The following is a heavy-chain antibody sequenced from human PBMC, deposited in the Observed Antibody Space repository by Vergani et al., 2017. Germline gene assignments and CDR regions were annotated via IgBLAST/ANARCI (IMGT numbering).Heavy chain of an antibody. V-gene: IGHV4-59*11. J-gene: IGHJ5*02. CDR1: FDSIRNLY. CDR2: IHYSENT. D-gene: IGHD1-1*01. CDR3: ASDTHRVQREDR. Sequence: QVQLQESCPGLVKSSETLSLTCSVSFDSIRNLYCNWIRQPSGKGLDWVGSIHYSENTNYNPSLKTRVTISVDTSKNQFSLTLTSVTAAYTAVYYCASDTHRVQREDRWVQGILVTVTS.